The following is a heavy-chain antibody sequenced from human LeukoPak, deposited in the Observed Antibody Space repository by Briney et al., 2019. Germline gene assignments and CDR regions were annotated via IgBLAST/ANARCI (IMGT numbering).Heavy chain of an antibody. Sequence: GGSLRLSCAASGFTFHDYALHWVRQVPGKGLEWVSGITWNSGSVLYADSVRGRFTISRDNAKNSLYLQMNSLRPEDMAFYYCAKGLGVASLIVDALDMWGQGTMVTV. D-gene: IGHD3/OR15-3a*01. CDR2: ITWNSGSV. J-gene: IGHJ3*02. V-gene: IGHV3-9*03. CDR3: AKGLGVASLIVDALDM. CDR1: GFTFHDYA.